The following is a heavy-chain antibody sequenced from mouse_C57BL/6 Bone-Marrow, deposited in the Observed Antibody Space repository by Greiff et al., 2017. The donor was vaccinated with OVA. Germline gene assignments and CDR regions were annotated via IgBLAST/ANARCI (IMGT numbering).Heavy chain of an antibody. CDR3: AREGDYYGSIPFDY. D-gene: IGHD1-1*01. Sequence: QVQLQQSGAELVKPGASVKMSCKASGYTFTSYWITWVKQRPGQGLEWIGDIYPGSGSTNYNEKFKSKATLTVDTTSSTAYMQLSSLTSEDSAVDYCAREGDYYGSIPFDYWGQGTTLTVSS. J-gene: IGHJ2*01. V-gene: IGHV1-55*01. CDR2: IYPGSGST. CDR1: GYTFTSYW.